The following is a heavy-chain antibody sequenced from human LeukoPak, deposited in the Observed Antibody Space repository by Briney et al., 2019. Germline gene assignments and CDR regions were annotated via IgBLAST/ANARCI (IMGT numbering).Heavy chain of an antibody. D-gene: IGHD3-22*01. J-gene: IGHJ3*02. V-gene: IGHV3-9*01. CDR2: ISWNSGSI. CDR3: AKDSRITMIGGAFDI. CDR1: GFTFDDYA. Sequence: GGSLRLSCAASGFTFDDYAMHWVRQAPGKGLEWVSGISWNSGSIGYADSVKGRFTISRDNAKNSLYLQMNSLRAEDTALYYCAKDSRITMIGGAFDIWGQGTMVTVSS.